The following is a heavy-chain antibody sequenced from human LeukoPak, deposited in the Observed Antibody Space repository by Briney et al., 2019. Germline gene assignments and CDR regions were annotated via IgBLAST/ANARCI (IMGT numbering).Heavy chain of an antibody. J-gene: IGHJ4*02. CDR1: GGSISSYY. CDR3: ARAYSSGWHERRYYFDY. D-gene: IGHD6-19*01. CDR2: IYYSGST. V-gene: IGHV4-59*08. Sequence: SETLSLTCTVSGGSISSYYWSWIRQPPGKGLEWIGYIYYSGSTNYNPSLKSRVTISVDTSKNQFSLKLSSVTAADTAVYYCARAYSSGWHERRYYFDYWGQGTLVTVSS.